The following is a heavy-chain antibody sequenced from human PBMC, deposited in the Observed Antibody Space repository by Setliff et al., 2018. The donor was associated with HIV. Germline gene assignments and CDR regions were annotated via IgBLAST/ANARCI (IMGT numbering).Heavy chain of an antibody. V-gene: IGHV3-48*01. CDR2: ISSSSSTI. J-gene: IGHJ4*02. CDR3: AKVEGYSGRYPVDY. D-gene: IGHD5-12*01. Sequence: PGGSLRLSCAASGFTFSSYNMNWVRQAPGKGLEWVSYISSSSSTIYYADSVKGRFTISRDNSKNTLYLQMNSLRVEDTAVYYCAKVEGYSGRYPVDYWGQGTLVTVSS. CDR1: GFTFSSYN.